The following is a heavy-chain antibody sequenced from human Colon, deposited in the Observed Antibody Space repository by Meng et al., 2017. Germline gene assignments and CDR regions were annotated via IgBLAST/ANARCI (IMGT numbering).Heavy chain of an antibody. Sequence: GSGPGLVKPSGTLSLCCRVSGDSIRCPNWGSWVRQPPGKGLEWLGEIYQSGSTSYSPSLKSRVTISVDKSKSEISLKLSSVTAADTAVYYCARSGSYHVVGDHWGQGTLVTVSS. V-gene: IGHV4-4*02. J-gene: IGHJ4*02. CDR3: ARSGSYHVVGDH. CDR1: GDSIRCPNW. D-gene: IGHD3-10*01. CDR2: IYQSGST.